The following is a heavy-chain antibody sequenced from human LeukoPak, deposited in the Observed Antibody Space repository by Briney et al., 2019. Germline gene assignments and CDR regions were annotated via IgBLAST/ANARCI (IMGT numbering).Heavy chain of an antibody. V-gene: IGHV1-69*13. Sequence: SVKVSCKASGGTFSSYAISWVRQAPGQGLEWMGGIIPIFGTANYAQKFQGRVTITADESTSTAYMELSSLRSEDTAVYYCARGYYDSSGYYLFDYWGQGTLVTVSS. CDR3: ARGYYDSSGYYLFDY. J-gene: IGHJ4*02. CDR2: IIPIFGTA. CDR1: GGTFSSYA. D-gene: IGHD3-22*01.